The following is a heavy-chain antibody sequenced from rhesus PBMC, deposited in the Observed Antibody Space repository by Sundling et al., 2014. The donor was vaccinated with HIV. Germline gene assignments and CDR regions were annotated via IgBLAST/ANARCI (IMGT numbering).Heavy chain of an antibody. CDR3: ASSVTGTTRYFDL. CDR2: IYGNSATT. V-gene: IGHV4-160*01. J-gene: IGHJ2*01. D-gene: IGHD1-26*01. Sequence: QVQLQESGPGLVKPSETLSLTCAVSGGSIRSNYWSWIRQPPGKGLEWIGYIYGNSATTDYNPSLKNRVTISKDTSKNQFSLRLNSVTAADTAVYYCASSVTGTTRYFDLWGPGTPIIISS. CDR1: GGSIRSNY.